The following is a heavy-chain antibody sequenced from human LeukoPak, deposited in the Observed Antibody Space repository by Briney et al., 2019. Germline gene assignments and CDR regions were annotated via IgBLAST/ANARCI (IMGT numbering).Heavy chain of an antibody. CDR3: AKTGMLRRVGYLDV. J-gene: IGHJ6*04. D-gene: IGHD1-1*01. CDR2: IAYDGNNT. V-gene: IGHV3-30*18. CDR1: GFIYSDYG. Sequence: GGSLRLSCVASGFIYSDYGIQWVRQAPGKGLEWVAVIAYDGNNTYYGDSVRGRFTISRDNSKKMVYLEMNSLRVEDTAVYYCAKTGMLRRVGYLDVWGKGTAVIVSS.